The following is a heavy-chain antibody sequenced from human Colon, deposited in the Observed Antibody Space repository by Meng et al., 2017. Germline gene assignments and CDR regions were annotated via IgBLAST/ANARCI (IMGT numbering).Heavy chain of an antibody. Sequence: QVQLLQSGAEVKKPGDSVIVSRKASGYTFPNYDLHWVRQAPGQRLEWMGWINAGNGKTIYSEKFQGRVTITRDTSATTAYMELSRLIFEDTAIYSCAREIDRTSMRAFDLWGQGTMVTVSS. V-gene: IGHV1-3*01. D-gene: IGHD3-22*01. J-gene: IGHJ3*01. CDR2: INAGNGKT. CDR3: AREIDRTSMRAFDL. CDR1: GYTFPNYD.